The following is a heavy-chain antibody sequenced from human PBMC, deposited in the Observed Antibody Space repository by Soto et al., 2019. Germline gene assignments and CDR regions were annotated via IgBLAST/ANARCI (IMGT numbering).Heavy chain of an antibody. Sequence: QVQLVQSGGEMKKPGASVKVSCKASGYTFTNYGISRVRQAPGQGLEWVGWISGYNGDTNYAQKFQGRVIMTTDTSTSTAYMELRTLTSDDTAVYYCARDYDIWGEDWFDPWGQGTLVTVSS. CDR1: GYTFTNYG. V-gene: IGHV1-18*01. CDR2: ISGYNGDT. J-gene: IGHJ5*02. D-gene: IGHD3-9*01. CDR3: ARDYDIWGEDWFDP.